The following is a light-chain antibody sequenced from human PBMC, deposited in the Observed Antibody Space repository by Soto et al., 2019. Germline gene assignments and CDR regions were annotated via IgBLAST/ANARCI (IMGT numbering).Light chain of an antibody. CDR3: SSYTDISTVI. V-gene: IGLV2-14*01. CDR2: EFN. Sequence: QSALTQPASVSGSPGQWITISCRGTSSDIGAFNYVSWYYQHPGKAPKLLIYEFNKRPSGVSNRFSGSKSGNAASLTISGSQAEDEGDYYCSSYTDISTVIFGGGTKVTVL. J-gene: IGLJ2*01. CDR1: SSDIGAFNY.